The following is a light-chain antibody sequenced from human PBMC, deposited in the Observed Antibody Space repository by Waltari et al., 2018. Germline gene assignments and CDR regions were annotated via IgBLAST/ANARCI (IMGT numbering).Light chain of an antibody. V-gene: IGKV3-11*01. J-gene: IGKJ1*01. Sequence: EVVLTQSPATLSLSPGERATLSCRASQTIIKYLAWYQQKPGQAPRLLIYDASKRATGIPPRFSGSGSGTDFTLTISRLEPEDFAVYYCHQGTNWTETFGQGTKVEIK. CDR3: HQGTNWTET. CDR1: QTIIKY. CDR2: DAS.